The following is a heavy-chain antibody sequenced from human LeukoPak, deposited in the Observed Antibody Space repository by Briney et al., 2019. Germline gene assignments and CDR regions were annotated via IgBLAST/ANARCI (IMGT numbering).Heavy chain of an antibody. Sequence: PGGSLRLSCAASGFTFDDYTMHWVRQAPGKGLEWVSLISWDGGSTYYADSVKGRFTISRDNSKNSLYLQMNSLRTEGTALYYCAKDIAARPNYYYGMDVWGQGTTVTVSS. CDR2: ISWDGGST. CDR1: GFTFDDYT. V-gene: IGHV3-43*01. D-gene: IGHD6-6*01. CDR3: AKDIAARPNYYYGMDV. J-gene: IGHJ6*02.